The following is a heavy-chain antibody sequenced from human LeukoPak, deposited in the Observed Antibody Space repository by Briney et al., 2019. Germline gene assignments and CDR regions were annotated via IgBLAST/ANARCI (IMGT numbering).Heavy chain of an antibody. V-gene: IGHV3-23*01. CDR1: GFTFSSYA. Sequence: PGGPLRLSCAASGFTFSSYAMSWVRQAPGKGLEWVSAISGSGGSTYYADSVKGRFTISRDNSKNTLYLQMNSLRAEDTAVYYCAKAAYYYGSGSSAIDYWGQGTLVNVSS. CDR2: ISGSGGST. J-gene: IGHJ4*02. CDR3: AKAAYYYGSGSSAIDY. D-gene: IGHD3-10*01.